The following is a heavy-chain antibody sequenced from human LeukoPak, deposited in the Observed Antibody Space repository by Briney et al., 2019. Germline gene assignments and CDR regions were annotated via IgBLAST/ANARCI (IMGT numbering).Heavy chain of an antibody. V-gene: IGHV3-33*08. CDR2: IWYDGRNK. CDR1: GFTVSSYG. CDR3: ARDHSGVYGGNPLFGY. D-gene: IGHD4-23*01. Sequence: GGSLRLSCAASGFTVSSYGMHWVRQAPGKGLEWVAVIWYDGRNKDYADSVKGRFSISRDNSKNTLYLQMNSLRAEDTAVYYCARDHSGVYGGNPLFGYWGQGTLVTVSS. J-gene: IGHJ4*02.